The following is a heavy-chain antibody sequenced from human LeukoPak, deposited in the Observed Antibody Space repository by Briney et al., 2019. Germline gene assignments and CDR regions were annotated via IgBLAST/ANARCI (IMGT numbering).Heavy chain of an antibody. CDR1: GFTFSSYA. V-gene: IGHV3-23*01. Sequence: GGSLRLSCAASGFTFSSYAMSWVRQAPGKGLEWVAAISGSGGSTYYADSVKGRFTVSRDNSKNTLYLQMKSLRAEDTAVYYCATSRQWLVRYFDYWGQGTLATVSS. CDR2: ISGSGGST. D-gene: IGHD6-19*01. CDR3: ATSRQWLVRYFDY. J-gene: IGHJ4*02.